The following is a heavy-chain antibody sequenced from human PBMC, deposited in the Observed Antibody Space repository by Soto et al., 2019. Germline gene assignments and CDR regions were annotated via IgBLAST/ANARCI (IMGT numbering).Heavy chain of an antibody. CDR3: ARDGVGATTYFGYFDY. J-gene: IGHJ4*02. D-gene: IGHD1-26*01. CDR2: ISGSGGST. V-gene: IGHV3-23*01. Sequence: GGSLRLSCAASGFTFSSYAMSLVRQAPGKGLEWVSAISGSGGSTYYADSVEGRFTISRDNSKNTLYLEMNSLRAEDTAVYYCARDGVGATTYFGYFDYWGQGVLVTVSS. CDR1: GFTFSSYA.